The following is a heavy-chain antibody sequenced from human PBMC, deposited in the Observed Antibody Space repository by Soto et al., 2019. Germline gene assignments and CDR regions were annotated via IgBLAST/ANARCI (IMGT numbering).Heavy chain of an antibody. D-gene: IGHD3-22*01. CDR1: GGTISSYY. CDR3: AGAYYYDSSGSTLYLDY. V-gene: IGHV4-59*01. Sequence: SETLSLTCTVSGGTISSYYWSWIRQPPGKGLEWIGYIYYSGSTNYNPSLKSRVTISVDTSKNQFSLKLSSVTAADTAVYYCAGAYYYDSSGSTLYLDYWGQGTLVTVSS. CDR2: IYYSGST. J-gene: IGHJ4*02.